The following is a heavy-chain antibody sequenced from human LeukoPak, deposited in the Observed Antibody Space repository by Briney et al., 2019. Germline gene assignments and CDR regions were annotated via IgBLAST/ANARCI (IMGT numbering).Heavy chain of an antibody. CDR3: ARVDSSGYYYLDY. CDR2: IYYSGST. D-gene: IGHD3-22*01. Sequence: SETLSLTCNVSGGSIRGYYWSWIRQPPGKGLEWIGSIYYSGSTYYNPSLKSRVTISVDTSKNQFSLKLSSVTAADTAVYYCARVDSSGYYYLDYWGQGTLVTVSS. V-gene: IGHV4-39*07. J-gene: IGHJ4*02. CDR1: GGSIRGYY.